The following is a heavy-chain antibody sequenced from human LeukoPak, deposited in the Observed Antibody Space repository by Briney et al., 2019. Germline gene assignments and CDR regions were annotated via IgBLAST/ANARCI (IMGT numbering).Heavy chain of an antibody. CDR1: GGTFSSYA. V-gene: IGHV1-69*05. J-gene: IGHJ4*02. Sequence: SVKVSCKASGGTFSSYAISWVRQAPGQGLEWMGGIIPIFGTANYAQKFQGRVTITTDESTSTAYMELSSLRAEDTAVYYCARGVMQGTVTTTTLRTYFDYWGQGTLVTVSS. D-gene: IGHD4-17*01. CDR2: IIPIFGTA. CDR3: ARGVMQGTVTTTTLRTYFDY.